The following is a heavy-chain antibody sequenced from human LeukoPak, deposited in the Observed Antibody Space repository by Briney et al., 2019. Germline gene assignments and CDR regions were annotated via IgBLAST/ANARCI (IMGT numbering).Heavy chain of an antibody. D-gene: IGHD3-16*01. CDR2: ITYDGSNK. V-gene: IGHV3-30-3*01. Sequence: GGSLRLSCETSGFTFSSHAMQWVRLAPGKGLECVALITYDGSNKYYADSVKGRFTISRDNSKNTLYLQMNSLRADDTAVYYCAKQMSTVTFTPFDYWGQGTLVTVSS. CDR1: GFTFSSHA. J-gene: IGHJ4*02. CDR3: AKQMSTVTFTPFDY.